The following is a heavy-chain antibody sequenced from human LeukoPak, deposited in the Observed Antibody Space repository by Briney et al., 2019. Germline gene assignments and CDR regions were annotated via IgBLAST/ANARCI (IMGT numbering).Heavy chain of an antibody. CDR1: GYTFTGYY. CDR3: AREGSMTTVTTFDY. CDR2: INPNSGGT. J-gene: IGHJ4*02. D-gene: IGHD4-17*01. Sequence: GASVKVSCKASGYTFTGYYMHWVRQAPGQGLEWMGWINPNSGGTNYAQKFQGRVTMTGDTSISTAYMELSRLRSDDTAVYYCAREGSMTTVTTFDYWGQGTLVTVSS. V-gene: IGHV1-2*02.